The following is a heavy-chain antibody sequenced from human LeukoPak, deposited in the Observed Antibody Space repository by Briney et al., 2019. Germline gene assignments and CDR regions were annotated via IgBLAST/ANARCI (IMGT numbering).Heavy chain of an antibody. V-gene: IGHV4-34*01. CDR1: GGSFSGYY. CDR3: ARGPRRGSGSYYFRSWFDP. CDR2: INHSGST. Sequence: SETLSLTCAVYGGSFSGYYWSWIRQPPGKGLEWIGEINHSGSTNYNPSLKSRVTISVDTSKNQFSLKLSSVTAADTAVYYCARGPRRGSGSYYFRSWFDPWGQGTLVTVSS. J-gene: IGHJ5*02. D-gene: IGHD1-26*01.